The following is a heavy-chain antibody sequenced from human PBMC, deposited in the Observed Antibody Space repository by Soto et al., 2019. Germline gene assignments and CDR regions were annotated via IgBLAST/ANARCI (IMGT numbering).Heavy chain of an antibody. CDR2: INHSGST. J-gene: IGHJ3*02. CDR1: GGSFSGYY. D-gene: IGHD1-7*01. V-gene: IGHV4-34*01. CDR3: ARARITGTSPLADAFDI. Sequence: SSETLSLTCAVYGGSFSGYYWSWIRQPPGKGLEWIGEINHSGSTNYNPSLKSRVTISVDTSKNQFSLKLSSVTAADTAVYYCARARITGTSPLADAFDIWGQGTMVTVSS.